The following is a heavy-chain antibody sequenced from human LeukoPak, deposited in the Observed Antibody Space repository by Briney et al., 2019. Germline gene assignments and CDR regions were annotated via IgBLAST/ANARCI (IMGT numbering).Heavy chain of an antibody. CDR2: MSPNSLNT. J-gene: IGHJ3*01. D-gene: IGHD2/OR15-2a*01. CDR1: GYPFSSYD. V-gene: IGHV1-8*02. CDR3: ALYFNSVFNAFD. Sequence: ASVKVSCKASGYPFSSYDINWVRQATGQGLEWVGWMSPNSLNTGYTQKFQGRVTMTRDTSISAAYMELSRLRSDDTAIYYCALYFNSVFNAFDFGAKGTRATVSS.